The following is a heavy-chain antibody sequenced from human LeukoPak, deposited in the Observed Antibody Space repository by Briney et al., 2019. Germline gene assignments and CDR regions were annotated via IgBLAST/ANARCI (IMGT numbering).Heavy chain of an antibody. CDR1: GGSFSGYY. CDR2: INHGGST. CDR3: ARDGTTFEY. J-gene: IGHJ4*02. Sequence: SETLSPTCAVHGGSFSGYYWSWIRQAPGKGLEWRGEINHGGSTNDNPTLKSRVTISVVPSKNQFSLKLSSVTAADTAMYYCARDGTTFEYWGQGTLVTVSS. V-gene: IGHV4-34*01. D-gene: IGHD1-1*01.